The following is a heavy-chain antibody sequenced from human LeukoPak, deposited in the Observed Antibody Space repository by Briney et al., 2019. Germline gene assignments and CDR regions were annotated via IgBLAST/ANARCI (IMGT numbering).Heavy chain of an antibody. CDR2: ISYDGSNK. CDR3: ARDYYGSGYGC. CDR1: GFTISSYA. D-gene: IGHD3-10*01. V-gene: IGHV3-30-3*01. J-gene: IGHJ4*02. Sequence: GGSLRLSCAASGFTISSYAMHWVRQAPGKGLEWVAVISYDGSNKYYADSVKGRFTISRDNSKNTLYLQMNSLRAEDTAVYYCARDYYGSGYGCWGQGTLVTVSS.